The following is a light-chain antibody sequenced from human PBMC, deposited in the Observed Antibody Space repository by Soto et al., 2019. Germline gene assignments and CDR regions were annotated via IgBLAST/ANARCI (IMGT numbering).Light chain of an antibody. CDR3: QQSYSTPHT. Sequence: DIQMTQSPSSLSASVGDRVTITCRTSQPISEYLNWYQQKPGKAPSLLIYTSSNLQTGVPSRFSGSGSGTHFTLTINSLQPEDFATYYCQQSYSTPHTFGQGTRLEI. CDR2: TSS. V-gene: IGKV1-39*01. CDR1: QPISEY. J-gene: IGKJ5*01.